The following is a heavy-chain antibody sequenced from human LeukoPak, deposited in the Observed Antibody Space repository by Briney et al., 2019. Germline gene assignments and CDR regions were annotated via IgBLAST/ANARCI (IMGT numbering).Heavy chain of an antibody. CDR2: IYYSGST. CDR1: GGSLSSYY. CDR3: ASSVGAAPFDN. V-gene: IGHV4-59*01. Sequence: PSETLSLTCTVSGGSLSSYYWTWLRQPPGKGLEWIGYIYYSGSTNSNPSLKSRVTISVDTSKNQFSLKLSSVTAADTAIYYCASSVGAAPFDNWGQGTLVTVSS. J-gene: IGHJ4*02. D-gene: IGHD1-26*01.